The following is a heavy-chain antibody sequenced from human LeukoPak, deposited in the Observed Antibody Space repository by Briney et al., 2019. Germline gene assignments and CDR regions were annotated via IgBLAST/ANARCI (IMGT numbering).Heavy chain of an antibody. V-gene: IGHV4-30-4*01. CDR2: IYYSGST. Sequence: PSQTLSLTCTVSGGSISSGDYYWSWIRQPPGKGLEWIGYIYYSGSTYYNPSLKSRVTISVDTSKNQFSLKLSSVTAADTAVYYCARGALGSGSYREDYWGQGTLVTVSS. J-gene: IGHJ4*02. CDR3: ARGALGSGSYREDY. D-gene: IGHD3-10*01. CDR1: GGSISSGDYY.